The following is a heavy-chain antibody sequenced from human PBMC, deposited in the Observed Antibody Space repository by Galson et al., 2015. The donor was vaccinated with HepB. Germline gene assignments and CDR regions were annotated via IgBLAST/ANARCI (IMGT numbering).Heavy chain of an antibody. CDR2: ISSSSSTI. V-gene: IGHV3-48*01. CDR3: AREGVTYAFDI. CDR1: GFTFSSYA. Sequence: SLRLSCAASGFTFSSYAMHWVRQAPGKGLEWVSYISSSSSTIYYADSVKGRFTISRDNAKNSLYLQMNSLRAEDTAVYYCAREGVTYAFDIWGQGTMVTVSS. J-gene: IGHJ3*02.